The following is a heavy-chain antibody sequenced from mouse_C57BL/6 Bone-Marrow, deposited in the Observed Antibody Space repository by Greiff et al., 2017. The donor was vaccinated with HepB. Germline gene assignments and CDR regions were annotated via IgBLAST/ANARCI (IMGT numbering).Heavy chain of an antibody. D-gene: IGHD1-1*01. V-gene: IGHV1-64*01. CDR1: GYTFTSYW. J-gene: IGHJ1*03. Sequence: QVQLQQPGAELVKPGASVKLSCKASGYTFTSYWMHWVKQRPGQGLEWIGMIHPNSGSTNYNEKFKSKATLTVDKSSSTAYMQLSSLTSEDSAVYYCARKLLLLDFDVWGTGTTVTVSS. CDR3: ARKLLLLDFDV. CDR2: IHPNSGST.